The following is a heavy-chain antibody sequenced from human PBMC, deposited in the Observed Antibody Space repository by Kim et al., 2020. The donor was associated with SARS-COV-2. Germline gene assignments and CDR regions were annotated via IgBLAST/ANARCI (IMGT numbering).Heavy chain of an antibody. Sequence: DSVKGRCTISRENSKNTLYLQMNSLRAEDTAVYYCAKTNIVGATKGYFDYWGQGTLVTVSS. D-gene: IGHD1-26*01. V-gene: IGHV3-30*02. J-gene: IGHJ4*02. CDR3: AKTNIVGATKGYFDY.